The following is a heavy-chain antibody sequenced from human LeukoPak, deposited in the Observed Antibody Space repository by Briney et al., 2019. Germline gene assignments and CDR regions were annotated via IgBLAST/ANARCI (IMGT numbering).Heavy chain of an antibody. V-gene: IGHV3-30*02. CDR1: GFTFSSFA. Sequence: PGGSLRLSCATSGFTFSSFAMSWVRQAPGKGLEWVANIRPDGNSKSYADSVKGRFTISRDNSKNTLNLQMNSVRPEDTAVYYCAKDSWWSCEYWGQGTLVTVSS. J-gene: IGHJ4*02. CDR3: AKDSWWSCEY. D-gene: IGHD2-15*01. CDR2: IRPDGNSK.